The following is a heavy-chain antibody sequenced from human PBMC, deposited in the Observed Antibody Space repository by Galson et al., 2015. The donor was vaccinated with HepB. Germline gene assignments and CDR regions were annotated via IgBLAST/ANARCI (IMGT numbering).Heavy chain of an antibody. V-gene: IGHV1-2*02. CDR3: ARGSLVNGAGDVFDL. CDR2: INPNTGAT. Sequence: SVKVSCKASGYTFSGYYMYWVRQAPGEGLELMGGINPNTGATKYAQKFQGRVTMTRDTSISTAYMELSGLRSDDTAVYYCARGSLVNGAGDVFDLWGQGSLVTVSS. D-gene: IGHD2-8*01. CDR1: GYTFSGYY. J-gene: IGHJ3*01.